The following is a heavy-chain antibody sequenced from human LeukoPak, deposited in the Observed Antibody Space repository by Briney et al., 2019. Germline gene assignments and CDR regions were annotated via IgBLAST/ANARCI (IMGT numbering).Heavy chain of an antibody. D-gene: IGHD6-13*01. CDR1: GYTFTGYY. CDR2: LNPNSGGT. J-gene: IGHJ4*02. V-gene: IGHV1-2*02. Sequence: ASVKVLCKASGYTFTGYYMHWVRQAPGQGLEWMGWLNPNSGGTNYAQKFQGRVTMTRDTSISTAYVELSRLRSGDTAVYYCARNKQLVQSIDYWGQGTLVTVSS. CDR3: ARNKQLVQSIDY.